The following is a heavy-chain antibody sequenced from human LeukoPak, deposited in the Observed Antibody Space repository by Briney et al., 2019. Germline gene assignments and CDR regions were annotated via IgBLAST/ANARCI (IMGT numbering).Heavy chain of an antibody. CDR1: GGSISSGGYS. J-gene: IGHJ4*02. Sequence: SETLPLTCAVSGGSISSGGYSWSWIRQPPGKGLEWIGYIYHSGSTYYNPSLKSRVTISVDRSKNQSSLKLSSVTAADTAVYYCARGAYCSGGSCYSSQTFDYWGQGTLVTVSS. D-gene: IGHD2-15*01. CDR2: IYHSGST. CDR3: ARGAYCSGGSCYSSQTFDY. V-gene: IGHV4-30-2*01.